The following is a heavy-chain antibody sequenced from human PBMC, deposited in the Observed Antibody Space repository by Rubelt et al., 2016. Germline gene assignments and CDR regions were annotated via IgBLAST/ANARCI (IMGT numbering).Heavy chain of an antibody. J-gene: IGHJ5*02. D-gene: IGHD3-3*01. CDR1: GYTFTSYY. V-gene: IGHV1-46*01. CDR3: ARSPRYDFEDNWFDP. Sequence: QVQLVQSGAEVKKPGASVKVSCKASGYTFTSYYMHWERQAPGQGLEWMGIINPSGGSTSYAQKFQGRVTMTRETSTSTVYMELSSLRSEDTAVYYCARSPRYDFEDNWFDPWGQGTLVTVSS. CDR2: INPSGGST.